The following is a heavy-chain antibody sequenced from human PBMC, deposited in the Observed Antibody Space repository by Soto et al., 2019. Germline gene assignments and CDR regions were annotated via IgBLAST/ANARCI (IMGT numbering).Heavy chain of an antibody. V-gene: IGHV4-30-4*01. D-gene: IGHD3-10*01. CDR3: ASVGGFGATTIDY. CDR1: GGSISSGDYY. J-gene: IGHJ4*02. Sequence: QVQLQESGPGLVKPSQTLSLTCTVSGGSISSGDYYWSWIRQPPGKGLEWIGYIYYSGSTYYNPSLTGRVTLALATSKNLSPLKLSSVTAADTAVYYCASVGGFGATTIDYWGPGTLVTVSS. CDR2: IYYSGST.